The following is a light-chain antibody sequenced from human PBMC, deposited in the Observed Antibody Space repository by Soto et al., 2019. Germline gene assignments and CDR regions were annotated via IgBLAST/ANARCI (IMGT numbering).Light chain of an antibody. J-gene: IGLJ1*01. Sequence: QSALTQPPGATGSLGQAVTICYAGTSSDVGGYNYDSWYQQRPSKAPKLIIYEVSKRPSGVPDRVFGSKSGNTASLTDSGLQTEDEADYYCSSFAGTNSSVFGTGTKATVL. CDR3: SSFAGTNSSV. CDR2: EVS. V-gene: IGLV2-8*01. CDR1: SSDVGGYNY.